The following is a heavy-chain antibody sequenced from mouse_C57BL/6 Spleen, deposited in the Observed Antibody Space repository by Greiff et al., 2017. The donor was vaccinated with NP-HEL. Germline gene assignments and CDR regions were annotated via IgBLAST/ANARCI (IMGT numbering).Heavy chain of an antibody. D-gene: IGHD2-2*01. Sequence: QVQLQQPGAELVKPGASVKLSCKASGYTFTSYWMHWVKQRPGQGLEWIGMIHPNSGSTNYNEKFKSKATLTVDKSSSTAYMQLSSLTSEDSAVYYCAGRRGYEAWFAYWGQGTLVTVSA. CDR2: IHPNSGST. CDR1: GYTFTSYW. V-gene: IGHV1-64*01. CDR3: AGRRGYEAWFAY. J-gene: IGHJ3*01.